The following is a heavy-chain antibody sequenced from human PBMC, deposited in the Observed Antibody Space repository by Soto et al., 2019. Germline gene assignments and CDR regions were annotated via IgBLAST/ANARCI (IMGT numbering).Heavy chain of an antibody. Sequence: SETLSLTCAVYGGSFSGYYWSWIRQPPGKGLEWIGEINHSGSTNYNPSLKSRVTISVDTSKNQFSLKLSSVTAADTAVYYCAKGHLAAGAAGQQLPLGPVFDYWGQGTLVTVS. D-gene: IGHD6-13*01. CDR2: INHSGST. V-gene: IGHV4-34*01. J-gene: IGHJ4*02. CDR1: GGSFSGYY. CDR3: AKGHLAAGAAGQQLPLGPVFDY.